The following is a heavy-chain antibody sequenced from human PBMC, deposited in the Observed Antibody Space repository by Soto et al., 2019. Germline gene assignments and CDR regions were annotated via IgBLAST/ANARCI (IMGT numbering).Heavy chain of an antibody. CDR3: ARDQPDSSGWTRKGSNYYYGMDV. D-gene: IGHD6-19*01. CDR1: GGSISSYY. Sequence: PSETLSLTCTVSGGSISSYYWSWIRQPPGKGLEWIGYIYYSGSTNYNPSLKSRVTISVDTSKNQFSLKLSSVTAADTAVYYCARDQPDSSGWTRKGSNYYYGMDVWGQGTTVTGFS. CDR2: IYYSGST. V-gene: IGHV4-59*01. J-gene: IGHJ6*02.